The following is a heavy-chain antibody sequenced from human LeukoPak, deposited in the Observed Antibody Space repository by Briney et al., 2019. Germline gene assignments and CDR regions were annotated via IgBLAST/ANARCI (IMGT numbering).Heavy chain of an antibody. CDR3: ASASGYDYYFDY. V-gene: IGHV1-8*01. Sequence: ASVKVPCKASGYTFTSHDINWVRQATGQGLEWMGWMNPNSGNTGYAQKFQGRVTMTRNTSISTAYMELSSLRSEDTAVYYCASASGYDYYFDYWGQGTLVTVSS. CDR2: MNPNSGNT. CDR1: GYTFTSHD. D-gene: IGHD5-12*01. J-gene: IGHJ4*02.